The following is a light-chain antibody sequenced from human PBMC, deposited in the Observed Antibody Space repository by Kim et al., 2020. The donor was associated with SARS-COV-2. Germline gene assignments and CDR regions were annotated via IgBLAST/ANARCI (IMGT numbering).Light chain of an antibody. CDR2: LNSDGSH. J-gene: IGLJ2*01. CDR1: SGHSGYA. V-gene: IGLV4-69*01. Sequence: SVKLTRTLSSGHSGYAKAWHQQQPEKGPGYLMKLNSDGSHSKGDGIPDRFSGSSSGAERYLTISSLQSEDEADYYCQTWGTGIRVFGGGTQLTVL. CDR3: QTWGTGIRV.